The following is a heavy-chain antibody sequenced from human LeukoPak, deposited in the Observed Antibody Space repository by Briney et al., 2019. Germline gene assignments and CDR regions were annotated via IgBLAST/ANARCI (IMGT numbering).Heavy chain of an antibody. J-gene: IGHJ4*02. CDR3: AAGYSSGWYVRYFDY. CDR2: ISYDGSNK. Sequence: GGSLRLSCAASGFTFSSYGMHWVRQAPGKGLEWVAVISYDGSNKYYADSVKGRFTISRDNSKNTLYLQMNSLRAEDTAVYYCAAGYSSGWYVRYFDYWGQGTLVTVSS. D-gene: IGHD6-19*01. V-gene: IGHV3-30*03. CDR1: GFTFSSYG.